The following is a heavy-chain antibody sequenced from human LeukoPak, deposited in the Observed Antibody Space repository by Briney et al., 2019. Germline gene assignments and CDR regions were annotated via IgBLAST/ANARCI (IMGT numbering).Heavy chain of an antibody. D-gene: IGHD3-10*01. Sequence: SGKSLRLSCSASGFTFSRHGMHWVRQAPGKGLEWVAVISYDGSRKYYADSVKGRFTISRDNSQNTLYLQMNSLRAEDTAVYYCAKGGGSGSYLNWFDPWGQGTLVTVSS. CDR1: GFTFSRHG. CDR2: ISYDGSRK. J-gene: IGHJ5*02. V-gene: IGHV3-30*18. CDR3: AKGGGSGSYLNWFDP.